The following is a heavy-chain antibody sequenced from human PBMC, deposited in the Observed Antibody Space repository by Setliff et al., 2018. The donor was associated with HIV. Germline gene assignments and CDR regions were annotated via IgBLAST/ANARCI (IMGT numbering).Heavy chain of an antibody. D-gene: IGHD3-22*01. CDR2: IYTSGSA. Sequence: PSETLSLTCTVSGGSISSGNYYWSWIRQPAGKGLEWIGRIYTSGSANYNPSLKSRVTISLDTSKNQFSLNLSSVTAEDTAIYFCARSFPYYYESSGLYAMDVWGQGTTVTVSS. V-gene: IGHV4-61*02. CDR3: ARSFPYYYESSGLYAMDV. J-gene: IGHJ6*02. CDR1: GGSISSGNYY.